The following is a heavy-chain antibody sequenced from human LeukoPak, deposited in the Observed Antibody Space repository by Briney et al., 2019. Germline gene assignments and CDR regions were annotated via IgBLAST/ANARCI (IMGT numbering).Heavy chain of an antibody. J-gene: IGHJ4*02. D-gene: IGHD6-13*01. CDR1: GYSFNSYG. CDR2: ISAYNGNT. CDR3: ARDSSNKPFDY. Sequence: ASVKASCKASGYSFNSYGISWVRQAPGQGLEWMGWISAYNGNTNYAQKFQDRVTMTTDTSTSTAYMELRSLRSDDTAVYYCARDSSNKPFDYWGQGTLVTVSS. V-gene: IGHV1-18*01.